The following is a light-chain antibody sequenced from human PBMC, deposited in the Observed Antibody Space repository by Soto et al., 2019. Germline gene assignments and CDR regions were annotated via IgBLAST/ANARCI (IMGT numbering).Light chain of an antibody. CDR2: EVS. CDR1: SSDVGAYNH. V-gene: IGLV2-14*01. J-gene: IGLJ1*01. Sequence: QSALTQPASVSGSPGQSITISCTGTSSDVGAYNHVSWYQHHPGKAPKLMIYEVSNRPSGLSDRFSGSKSGNTASPTISGLRAEDEADYYCCSYTVSTTFVFGSGTKVTVL. CDR3: CSYTVSTTFV.